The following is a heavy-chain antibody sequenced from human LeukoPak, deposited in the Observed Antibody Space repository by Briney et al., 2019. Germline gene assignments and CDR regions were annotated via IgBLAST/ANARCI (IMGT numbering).Heavy chain of an antibody. J-gene: IGHJ5*02. D-gene: IGHD3-9*01. CDR3: ATVQYYDILTGYSTGWFDP. V-gene: IGHV1-24*01. CDR1: GYTLTELS. Sequence: AASVKVSCKVSGYTLTELSMHWVRQAPGKGLEWMGGFDPEDSETIYAQKFQGRVTMTEDTSTDTAYMELSSLRSEDTAVYYCATVQYYDILTGYSTGWFDPWGQGTLVTVSS. CDR2: FDPEDSET.